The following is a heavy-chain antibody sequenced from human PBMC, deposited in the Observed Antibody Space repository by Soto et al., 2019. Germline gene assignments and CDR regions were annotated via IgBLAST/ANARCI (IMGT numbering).Heavy chain of an antibody. V-gene: IGHV1-69*13. J-gene: IGHJ3*02. CDR3: ARMSWKYDAFDI. D-gene: IGHD1-1*01. Sequence: RASVRVSSKGSGGTFSSYAIRWVRQAPGQGLEWMGGIIPIFGTANYAQKFQGRVTITADESTSTAYMELSSLRSEDTAVYYCARMSWKYDAFDIWGQGTMVTVSS. CDR1: GGTFSSYA. CDR2: IIPIFGTA.